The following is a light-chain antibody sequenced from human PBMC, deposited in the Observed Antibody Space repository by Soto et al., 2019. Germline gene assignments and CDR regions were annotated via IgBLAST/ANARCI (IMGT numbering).Light chain of an antibody. Sequence: EMVMTQSPAILSVSAGESATLSCRASQSVNSNYLAGYQQHPAQPPTLLIYGISTRATGIPARFSGSGSGTEFTLTIRSLQSEDFAVYYCQQYNNWPPITFGQGTTVDIK. CDR3: QQYNNWPPIT. CDR2: GIS. V-gene: IGKV3-15*01. J-gene: IGKJ1*01. CDR1: QSVNSN.